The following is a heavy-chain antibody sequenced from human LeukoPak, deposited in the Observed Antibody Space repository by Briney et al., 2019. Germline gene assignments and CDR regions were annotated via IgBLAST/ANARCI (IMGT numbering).Heavy chain of an antibody. CDR1: GFTFSSYA. D-gene: IGHD6-13*01. J-gene: IGHJ4*02. Sequence: GRSLRLSCAASGFTFSSYAMSWVRQAPGKGLEWVSAISGSGGSTYYADSVKGRFTISRDNSKNTLYLQMNSLRAEDTAVYYCARRQQLAQFDYWGQGTLVTVSS. CDR2: ISGSGGST. V-gene: IGHV3-23*01. CDR3: ARRQQLAQFDY.